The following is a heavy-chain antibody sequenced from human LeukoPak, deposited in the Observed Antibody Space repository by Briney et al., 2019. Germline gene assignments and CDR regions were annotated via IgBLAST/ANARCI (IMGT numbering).Heavy chain of an antibody. Sequence: GRSLRLSCAASGFTFSSYAMHWVRQAPGKGLEWVAVISYDGSNKYYADSVKGRFTISRDNSKNTLYLQMNSLRAEDTAVYYCARPLRYFAWSHFDYWGQGTLVTVSS. V-gene: IGHV3-30-3*01. CDR3: ARPLRYFAWSHFDY. CDR2: ISYDGSNK. J-gene: IGHJ4*02. D-gene: IGHD3-9*01. CDR1: GFTFSSYA.